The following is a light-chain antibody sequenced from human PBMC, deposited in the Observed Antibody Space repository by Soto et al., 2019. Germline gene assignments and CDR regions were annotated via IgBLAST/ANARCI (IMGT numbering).Light chain of an antibody. CDR2: EVS. CDR3: SSYTSTNTYV. CDR1: SSDVGGYNY. J-gene: IGLJ1*01. Sequence: QSVLTQPASVSGSPGQSIAISCSGTSSDVGGYNYVSWYQLHPGKAPKLVIYEVSNRPSGVSNRFSGSKSGNTASLTISGLQTEDEADYYCSSYTSTNTYVFGTGTQLTVL. V-gene: IGLV2-14*01.